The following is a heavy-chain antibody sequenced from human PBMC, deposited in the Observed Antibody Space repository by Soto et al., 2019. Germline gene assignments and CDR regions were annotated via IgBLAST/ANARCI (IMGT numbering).Heavy chain of an antibody. V-gene: IGHV4-38-2*01. CDR2: IYHSGST. CDR1: GYSISSGYY. CDR3: ARIDFWSGPN. Sequence: XATLCLTCAVSGYSISSGYYWGCIRQPPGKGLEWIGSIYHSGSTYYNPSLKSRVTISVDTSKNQFSLKLSSVTAADTAVYYCARIDFWSGPNWGQGTLVTVSS. J-gene: IGHJ4*02. D-gene: IGHD3-3*01.